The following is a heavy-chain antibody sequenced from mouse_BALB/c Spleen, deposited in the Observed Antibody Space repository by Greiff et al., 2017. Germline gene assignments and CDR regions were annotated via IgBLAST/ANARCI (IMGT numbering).Heavy chain of an antibody. J-gene: IGHJ3*01. Sequence: QVHVKQSGAELAKPGASVKMSCKASGYTFTSYWMHWVKQRPGQGLEWIGYINPSTGYTEYNQKFKDKATLTADKSSSTAYMQLSSLTSEDSAVYYCARKKSPFTTATEDFAYWGQGTLVTVSA. D-gene: IGHD1-2*01. CDR2: INPSTGYT. CDR1: GYTFTSYW. V-gene: IGHV1-7*01. CDR3: ARKKSPFTTATEDFAY.